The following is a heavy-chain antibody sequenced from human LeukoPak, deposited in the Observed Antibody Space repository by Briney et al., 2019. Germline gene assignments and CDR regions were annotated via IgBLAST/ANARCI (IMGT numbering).Heavy chain of an antibody. CDR1: GGSISSYY. Sequence: SESLSLTCTVSGGSISSYYWSWIRQPPGKGLEWIGYIYYSGSTNYNPSLKSRVTISVDTSKNQFSLKLSSVTAADTAVYYCARSVHRDGSGIVYGGRGTLVTVSS. J-gene: IGHJ4*02. CDR3: ARSVHRDGSGIVY. D-gene: IGHD3-10*01. CDR2: IYYSGST. V-gene: IGHV4-59*08.